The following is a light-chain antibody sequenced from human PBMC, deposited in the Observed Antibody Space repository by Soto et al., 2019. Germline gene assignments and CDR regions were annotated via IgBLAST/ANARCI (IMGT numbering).Light chain of an antibody. J-gene: IGKJ1*01. CDR1: QGISNY. Sequence: DIQMTQSPSSLSASVGDRVTITCRASQGISNYLAWYQQKPGKVPKLLIYAASTLQSGVPSRLSGSGSGTYFPLTISSLQPEDVATYYCQKYNSAPWTFGQGTKVEIK. V-gene: IGKV1-27*01. CDR3: QKYNSAPWT. CDR2: AAS.